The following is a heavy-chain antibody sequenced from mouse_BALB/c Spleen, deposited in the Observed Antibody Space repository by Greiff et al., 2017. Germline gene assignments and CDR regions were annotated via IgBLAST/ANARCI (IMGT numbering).Heavy chain of an antibody. V-gene: IGHV3-2*02. J-gene: IGHJ4*01. CDR1: GYSITSDYA. CDR3: ARSDYGSSGMDY. D-gene: IGHD1-1*01. CDR2: ISYSGST. Sequence: EVHLVESGPGLVKPSQSLSLTCTVTGYSITSDYAWNWIRQFPGNKLEWMGYISYSGSTSYNPSLKSRISITRDTSKNQFFLQLNSVTTEDTATYYCARSDYGSSGMDYGGQGTSVTVSS.